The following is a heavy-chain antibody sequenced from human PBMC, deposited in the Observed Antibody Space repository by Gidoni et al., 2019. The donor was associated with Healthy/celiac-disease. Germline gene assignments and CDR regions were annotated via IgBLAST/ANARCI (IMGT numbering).Heavy chain of an antibody. CDR3: ARGSEGQWLVRYYYMDV. D-gene: IGHD6-19*01. J-gene: IGHJ6*03. Sequence: QVQLQESGPGLVKPSQTLSLTCTASGGSTSSGSYYWSWIRQPAGKGLEWIGRIYTSGSTNYNPSLKSRVTISVDTSKNQFSLKLSSVTAADTAVYYCARGSEGQWLVRYYYMDVWGKGTTVTVSS. CDR2: IYTSGST. V-gene: IGHV4-61*02. CDR1: GGSTSSGSYY.